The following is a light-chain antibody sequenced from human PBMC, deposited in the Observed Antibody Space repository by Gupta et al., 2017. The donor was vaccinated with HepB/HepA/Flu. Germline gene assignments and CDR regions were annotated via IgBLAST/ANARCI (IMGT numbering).Light chain of an antibody. CDR2: RAS. J-gene: IGKJ3*01. Sequence: EIVMTQSPATLSVSPGERVTLSCRASQSVSDNLAWYQQKSGQAPSLLFYRASTRATDIPARFSGSGSGTGFTLTISSLQSEDFAVYYCQQYINWPLTFGPGTKVDIK. V-gene: IGKV3-15*01. CDR1: QSVSDN. CDR3: QQYINWPLT.